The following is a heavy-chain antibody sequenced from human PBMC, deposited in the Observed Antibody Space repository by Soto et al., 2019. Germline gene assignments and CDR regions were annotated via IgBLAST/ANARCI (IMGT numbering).Heavy chain of an antibody. D-gene: IGHD3-3*01. CDR1: GYTFTSYG. CDR2: ISAYNGNT. J-gene: IGHJ6*03. Sequence: GASVKVSCKASGYTFTSYGISWVRQAPGQGLEWMGWISAYNGNTNYAQKLQGRVTMTTDTSTSTAYMELRSLRSDDTAVYYCARGPYYDFWSGYLYYYYYYMDVWGKGTTVTVSS. CDR3: ARGPYYDFWSGYLYYYYYYMDV. V-gene: IGHV1-18*01.